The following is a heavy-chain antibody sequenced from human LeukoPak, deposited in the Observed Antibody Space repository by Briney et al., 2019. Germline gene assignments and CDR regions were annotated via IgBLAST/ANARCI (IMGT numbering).Heavy chain of an antibody. Sequence: GGSLRLSCAASGFPFSSYAMYWVRQAPGRGLVWVARIHGDGDNISYADSVRGRFTISRDNAKDTLYLHMNSLRPEDTAVYYCARAQVGAPTDLWGQGTLVTVSS. CDR1: GFPFSSYA. CDR3: ARAQVGAPTDL. CDR2: IHGDGDNI. J-gene: IGHJ5*02. D-gene: IGHD1-26*01. V-gene: IGHV3-74*01.